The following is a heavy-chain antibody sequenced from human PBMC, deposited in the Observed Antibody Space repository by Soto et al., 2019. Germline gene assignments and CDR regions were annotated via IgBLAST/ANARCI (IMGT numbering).Heavy chain of an antibody. Sequence: QVQLVQSGAEVKKPGSSVKVSCKASGGIFSNFAFNWMRQAPGQGLEWMGGIIPTLGTPHYAQKFLGRVTITADESTRTVYMEMSSLTVEATAVYYCARVGLGAYDYGGQGTLVIVSS. D-gene: IGHD6-19*01. CDR2: IIPTLGTP. J-gene: IGHJ4*02. V-gene: IGHV1-69*01. CDR1: GGIFSNFA. CDR3: ARVGLGAYDY.